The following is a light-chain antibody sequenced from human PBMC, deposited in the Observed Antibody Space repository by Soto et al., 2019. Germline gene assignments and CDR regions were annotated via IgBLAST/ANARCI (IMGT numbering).Light chain of an antibody. J-gene: IGKJ1*01. CDR2: GAT. Sequence: DVQVTQSPPSLSAYVGDRVTITCRASQNIKTYLNWYQHKVGRAPKLLIHGATSLQPDVPSRFTGSGSGTDFSLTISSLEREDFATYYCQQSFVTPRTFGQGTKVDIK. CDR3: QQSFVTPRT. CDR1: QNIKTY. V-gene: IGKV1-39*01.